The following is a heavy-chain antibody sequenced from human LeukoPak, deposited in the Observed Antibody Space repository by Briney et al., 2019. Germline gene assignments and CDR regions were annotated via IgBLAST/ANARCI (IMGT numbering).Heavy chain of an antibody. CDR2: INPNSGGT. Sequence: ASVKVSCKASGYTLTDYYIHWVRQAPGQGLEWMGWINPNSGGTNDAQKFQGRVTMTTDTSISTAYMELSRLRSDDTALYYCARGGWSGYSYGSEPEKYFDYWGQGTLVTVSS. CDR3: ARGGWSGYSYGSEPEKYFDY. V-gene: IGHV1-2*02. D-gene: IGHD5-18*01. CDR1: GYTLTDYY. J-gene: IGHJ4*02.